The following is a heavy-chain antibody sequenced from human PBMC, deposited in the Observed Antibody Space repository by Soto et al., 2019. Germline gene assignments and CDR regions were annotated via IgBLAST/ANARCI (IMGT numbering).Heavy chain of an antibody. CDR2: ISAYNGNT. Sequence: ASVKVSCKSSGYTFTSYGISWVRQPPGQGLEWMGWISAYNGNTNYAQKLQGRVTMTTDTSTSTAYMELRSLRSDDTAVYYCARAVNIAAAGDYWGQGTLVTVSS. D-gene: IGHD6-13*01. J-gene: IGHJ4*02. V-gene: IGHV1-18*01. CDR1: GYTFTSYG. CDR3: ARAVNIAAAGDY.